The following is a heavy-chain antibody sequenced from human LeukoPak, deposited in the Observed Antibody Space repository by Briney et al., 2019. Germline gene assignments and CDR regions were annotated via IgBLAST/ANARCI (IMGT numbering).Heavy chain of an antibody. D-gene: IGHD5-12*01. J-gene: IGHJ4*02. CDR2: IYYSGST. V-gene: IGHV4-61*01. CDR1: GGSVSSGSYY. Sequence: PSETLSLTCTVSGGSVSSGSYYWSWIRQPPGKGLEWIGYIYYSGSTNYNPSLKSRVTISVDTSKNQFSLKPSSVTAADTAVYYCARFNSGYDRSFDYWGQGTLVTVSS. CDR3: ARFNSGYDRSFDY.